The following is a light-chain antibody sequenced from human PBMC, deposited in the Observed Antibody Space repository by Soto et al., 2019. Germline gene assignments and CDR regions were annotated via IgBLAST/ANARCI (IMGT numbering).Light chain of an antibody. CDR1: QSVSSXX. Sequence: EIVLTQSPGTLSLSPGEXXXLSXXASQSVSSXXLAWYQQKPGQAPRLLIYGASSRATGIPDRFSGSGSGTDFTLTISRLEPXXXAXXXXXXXXXSPLTFGGGTKVEIK. J-gene: IGKJ4*01. CDR2: GAS. CDR3: XXXXXSPLT. V-gene: IGKV3-20*01.